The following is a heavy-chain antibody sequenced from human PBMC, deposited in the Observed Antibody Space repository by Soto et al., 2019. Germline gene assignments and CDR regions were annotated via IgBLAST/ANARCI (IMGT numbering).Heavy chain of an antibody. CDR2: ISRYGDIT. Sequence: EVQLLESGGDLIQPGGSMRLSCAASGFTFNIYAMTWVRQAPGKGLAWVAAISRYGDITYYADSVEGRFSISRDNSKNKLYLQRNSLRAEDTAVYYCAKDRYLDHDSRGYLFDNWGHGTLVTVAS. CDR1: GFTFNIYA. CDR3: AKDRYLDHDSRGYLFDN. J-gene: IGHJ4*01. V-gene: IGHV3-23*01. D-gene: IGHD3-22*01.